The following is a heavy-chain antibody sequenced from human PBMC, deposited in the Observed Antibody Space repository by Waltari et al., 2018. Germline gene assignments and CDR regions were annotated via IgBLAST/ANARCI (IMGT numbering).Heavy chain of an antibody. CDR3: AKVLGVVVPAATEFDY. Sequence: EVQLLESGGGLVQPGGSLRLSCAASGFTFSSYAMSWVRQAPGKGLEWVSAIRGSGGSTYYADSVKGRFTISRDNSKNTLYLQMNSLRAEDTAVYYCAKVLGVVVPAATEFDYWGQGTLVTVSS. CDR2: IRGSGGST. D-gene: IGHD2-2*01. CDR1: GFTFSSYA. V-gene: IGHV3-23*01. J-gene: IGHJ4*02.